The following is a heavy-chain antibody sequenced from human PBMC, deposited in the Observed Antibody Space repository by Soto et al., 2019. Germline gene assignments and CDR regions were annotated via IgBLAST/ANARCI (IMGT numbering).Heavy chain of an antibody. D-gene: IGHD6-19*01. CDR2: ISGSGGST. J-gene: IGHJ4*02. CDR1: GFTFSSYA. V-gene: IGHV3-23*01. Sequence: GGSLRLSCAASGFTFSSYAMSWVRQAPGKGLEWVSAISGSGGSTYYADSVKGRFTIPRDNSKNTLYLQMNSLRAEDTAVYYCAKGIAVAGTTLDYWGQGTLVTVSS. CDR3: AKGIAVAGTTLDY.